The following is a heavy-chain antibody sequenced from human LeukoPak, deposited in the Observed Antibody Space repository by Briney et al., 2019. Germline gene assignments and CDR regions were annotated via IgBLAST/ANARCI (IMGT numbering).Heavy chain of an antibody. Sequence: GGSLRLSCTGSGYTFSNYWMHWVRQAPGKGLVWVSRSDTDGSSTSYADSVKGRFTISRDNAKNTLYLQMNSLRAEDTAVYYCAKALRRVTTGPGWFDPWGQGTLVTVSS. CDR1: GYTFSNYW. D-gene: IGHD4-17*01. CDR2: SDTDGSST. J-gene: IGHJ5*02. V-gene: IGHV3-74*01. CDR3: AKALRRVTTGPGWFDP.